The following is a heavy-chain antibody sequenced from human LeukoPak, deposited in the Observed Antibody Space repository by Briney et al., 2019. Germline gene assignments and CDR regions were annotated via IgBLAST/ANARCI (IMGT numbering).Heavy chain of an antibody. CDR2: T. CDR3: ARESRAFYYGSGSSFFDY. J-gene: IGHJ4*02. V-gene: IGHV4-31*03. CDR1: GGSISGVGYY. Sequence: QVQLQESGPGLVKPSQTLSLTCTVSGGSISGVGYYWNWIRQHPGQGLEWIGNTYYNPSLKSRVTISSDTSKNQFSLKLSSVTAADTAVYYCARESRAFYYGSGSSFFDYWGQGILVTVSS. D-gene: IGHD3-10*01.